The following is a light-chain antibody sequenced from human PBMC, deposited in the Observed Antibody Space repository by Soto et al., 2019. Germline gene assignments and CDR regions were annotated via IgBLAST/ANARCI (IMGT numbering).Light chain of an antibody. CDR1: PSVNSY. Sequence: EIVLTQSPATLSLSPGERATLSCRASPSVNSYLAWYQQKPGQAPRLLIYDASIRATGIPARFSGSESGTDFTLTISSLEPDDFAVYYCQHRSNWPPFTFGQGTKLEIK. V-gene: IGKV3-11*01. J-gene: IGKJ2*01. CDR2: DAS. CDR3: QHRSNWPPFT.